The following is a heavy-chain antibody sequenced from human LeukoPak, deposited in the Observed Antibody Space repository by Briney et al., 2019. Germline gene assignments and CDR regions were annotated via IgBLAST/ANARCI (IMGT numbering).Heavy chain of an antibody. CDR2: VSAYSGNT. J-gene: IGHJ4*02. D-gene: IGHD6-13*01. V-gene: IGHV1-18*01. Sequence: ASVKVSCKASGYTFTNYGISWVRQAPGQGLEWMGWVSAYSGNTNYAQKRQGRVTMTTDTSTSTAYMELRSLRSDDTAVYYCARPGRYSSSNRHLDYWGQGTLVTVSS. CDR3: ARPGRYSSSNRHLDY. CDR1: GYTFTNYG.